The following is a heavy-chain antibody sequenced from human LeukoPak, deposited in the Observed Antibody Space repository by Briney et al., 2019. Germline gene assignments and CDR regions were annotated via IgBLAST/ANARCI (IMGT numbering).Heavy chain of an antibody. D-gene: IGHD3-10*01. Sequence: PGGSLRLSCAASGFSVSSNYMSWVRQTPGKGLEWVSLIYSGGSTYYADSVKGRFIISRDNSKNTLFLQMNSLRAEDTAVYYCARVNYYGSGSYTRWFDPWGQGTLVTVSS. CDR2: IYSGGST. CDR3: ARVNYYGSGSYTRWFDP. J-gene: IGHJ5*02. CDR1: GFSVSSNY. V-gene: IGHV3-66*01.